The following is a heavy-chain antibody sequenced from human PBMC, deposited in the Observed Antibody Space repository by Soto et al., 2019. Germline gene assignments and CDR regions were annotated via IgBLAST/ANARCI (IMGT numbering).Heavy chain of an antibody. CDR1: GGTFGSCA. CDR2: IIPIFGTA. CDR3: ATLWFGEFLSPNDAFDI. J-gene: IGHJ3*02. D-gene: IGHD3-10*01. V-gene: IGHV1-69*13. Sequence: SVKVSCKASGGTFGSCASSWVRQAPGQGLEWMGGIIPIFGTANYAQKFQGRVTITADESTSTAYMELSSLRSEDTAVYYCATLWFGEFLSPNDAFDIWGQGTMVTVSS.